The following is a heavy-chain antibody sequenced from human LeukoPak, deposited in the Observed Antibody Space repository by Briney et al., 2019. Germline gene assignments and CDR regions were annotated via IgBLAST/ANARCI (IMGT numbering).Heavy chain of an antibody. J-gene: IGHJ3*02. CDR1: GFTFSSYA. D-gene: IGHD2-2*01. CDR2: ISSSSSYI. CDR3: ARSSTSIFDI. Sequence: GGSLRLSCAASGFTFSSYAMSWVRQAPGKGREWVSSISSSSSYIYYADSVKGRFTISRDNAKNSLYLQMNSLRAEDTAVYYCARSSTSIFDIWGQGTMVTVSS. V-gene: IGHV3-21*01.